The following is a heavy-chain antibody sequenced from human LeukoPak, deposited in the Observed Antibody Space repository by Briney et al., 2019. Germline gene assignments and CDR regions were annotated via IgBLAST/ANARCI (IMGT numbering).Heavy chain of an antibody. CDR1: GFTFSSYA. D-gene: IGHD2-2*01. CDR2: ISSNGGST. J-gene: IGHJ6*04. V-gene: IGHV3-64D*06. Sequence: PGGSLRLSCSASGFTFSSYAMHWVRQAPGKGPEYVSSISSNGGSTYYADSVKGRFTISRDNSKNTLYLQMSSLRAEDTAVYYCVKGHCSSTSCYYYYGMDVWGKGTTVTVSS. CDR3: VKGHCSSTSCYYYYGMDV.